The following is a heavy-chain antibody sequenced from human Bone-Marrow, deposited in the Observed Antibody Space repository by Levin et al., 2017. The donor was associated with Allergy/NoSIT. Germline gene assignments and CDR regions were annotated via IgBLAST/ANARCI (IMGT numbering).Heavy chain of an antibody. CDR3: ARDSRTLLRGVPLDL. CDR1: GGSFGDFY. Sequence: SSETLSLTCNISGGSFGDFYWSWIRQSPGKGLEWIGEINDGGHSNVNPSPENRVTMSADPSKNQFSLRLNSVTAADTAVYFCARDSRTLLRGVPLDLWGRGILVIVSS. CDR2: INDGGHS. D-gene: IGHD3-10*01. V-gene: IGHV4-34*01. J-gene: IGHJ4*01.